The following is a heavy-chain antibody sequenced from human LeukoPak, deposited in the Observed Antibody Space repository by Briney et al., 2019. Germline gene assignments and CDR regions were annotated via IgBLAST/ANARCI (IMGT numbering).Heavy chain of an antibody. V-gene: IGHV3-20*01. D-gene: IGHD2-2*01. CDR3: ARGKSSSTGAQPDY. J-gene: IGHJ4*02. CDR2: INWSGGST. CDR1: GFTFDDYA. Sequence: PGGSLRLSCAASGFTFDDYAMSWVRQAPGKGLEWVAGINWSGGSTGYADSVKGRFTISRDNAKNSLSLQMNSLRAEDTALHHCARGKSSSTGAQPDYWGQGTLVTVSS.